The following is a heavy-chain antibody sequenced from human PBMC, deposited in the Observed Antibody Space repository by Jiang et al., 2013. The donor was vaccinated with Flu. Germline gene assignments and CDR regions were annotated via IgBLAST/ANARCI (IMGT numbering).Heavy chain of an antibody. V-gene: IGHV1-69*02. J-gene: IGHJ5*02. CDR3: ASRESSWFDP. CDR2: IIPILGIA. CDR1: GGNITNYT. D-gene: IGHD5-24*01. Sequence: GAEVKKPGSSVKVSCKASGGNITNYTFNWVRQAPGQGLEWMGRIIPILGIANYAQKFQGRVTITADKSTSTAYMELSSLRSEDTAVYYCASRESSWFDPWGQGTLVTVSS.